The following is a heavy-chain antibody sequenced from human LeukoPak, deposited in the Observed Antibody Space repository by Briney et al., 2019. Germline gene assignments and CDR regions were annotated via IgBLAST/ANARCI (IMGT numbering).Heavy chain of an antibody. D-gene: IGHD3-3*01. Sequence: GSLRLSCAASGFTFSSYGMHWVRQAPGKGLEWVAFIRYDGSNKYYADSVKGRFTISRDNSMSTLYLQMNSLRAEDTAVYYCAKGAGITIFGVVINNWFDPWGQGTLVTVSS. V-gene: IGHV3-30*02. CDR1: GFTFSSYG. CDR3: AKGAGITIFGVVINNWFDP. CDR2: IRYDGSNK. J-gene: IGHJ5*02.